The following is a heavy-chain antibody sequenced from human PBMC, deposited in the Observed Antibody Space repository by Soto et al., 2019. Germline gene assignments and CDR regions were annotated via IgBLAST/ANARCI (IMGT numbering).Heavy chain of an antibody. D-gene: IGHD3-22*01. CDR2: ISYDGSNK. J-gene: IGHJ4*02. V-gene: IGHV3-30-3*01. CDR1: GFTFSSYA. Sequence: GGSLILSCASSGFTFSSYAMHWVRQAPAKGLEWVAVISYDGSNKYYADSVKGRFTISRDNSKNTLYLQMNSLRAEDTAVYYCARDHYYDSSGYPDYWGQGT. CDR3: ARDHYYDSSGYPDY.